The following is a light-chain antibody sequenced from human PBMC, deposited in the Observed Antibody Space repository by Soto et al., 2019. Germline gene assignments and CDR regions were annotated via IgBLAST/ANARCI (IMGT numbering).Light chain of an antibody. CDR2: GAS. Sequence: EMVLTQSPGTLSFSPGERATLSCRASQSIISYSLAWYQQKPGQAPRLLIYGASSRATCIPEEYSDRGSGPDFTVTVRRLEPEHFAVFSCQQHGSPPPSFGQGTTVEIK. J-gene: IGKJ2*01. CDR3: QQHGSPPPS. CDR1: QSIISYS. V-gene: IGKV3-20*01.